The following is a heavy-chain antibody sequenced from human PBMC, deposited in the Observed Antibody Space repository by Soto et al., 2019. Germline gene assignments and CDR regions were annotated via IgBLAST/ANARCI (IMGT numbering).Heavy chain of an antibody. CDR2: ISWNSGSI. J-gene: IGHJ6*02. Sequence: DVQLVESGGGLVQPGRSLRLSCAASGFTFDDYAMHWVRQAPGKGLEWVSGISWNSGSIGYADSVKGRFTISRDNAKNSLYLQMNSLRAEDTALYYCAKDIVQYYYYGMDVWGQGTTVTVSS. CDR1: GFTFDDYA. CDR3: AKDIVQYYYYGMDV. V-gene: IGHV3-9*01.